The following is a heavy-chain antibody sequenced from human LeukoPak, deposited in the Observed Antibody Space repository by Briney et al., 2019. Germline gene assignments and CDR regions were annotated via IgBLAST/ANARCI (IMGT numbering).Heavy chain of an antibody. J-gene: IGHJ4*02. CDR3: ARDLHRYSSYYFDY. D-gene: IGHD5-18*01. V-gene: IGHV1-2*02. CDR2: INPNSGGT. CDR1: GGTFSSYA. Sequence: ASVKVSCKASGGTFSSYAISWVRQAPGQGLEWMGWINPNSGGTNYAQKFQGRVTMTRDTSISTAYMELSRLRSDDTAVYYCARDLHRYSSYYFDYWGQGTLVTVSS.